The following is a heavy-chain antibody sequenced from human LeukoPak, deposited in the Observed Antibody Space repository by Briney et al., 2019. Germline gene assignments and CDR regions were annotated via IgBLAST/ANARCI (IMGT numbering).Heavy chain of an antibody. V-gene: IGHV3-11*01. Sequence: GGSLRLSCAASGFTFSDYYMTWIRQAPGKGLEWVSYISGSGSNIQHADSVRGRFAISRDNAKNSLYLQMNSLRAEDTAVYYCATAGGYSYEGFDHWGQGTLVTVSS. CDR3: ATAGGYSYEGFDH. CDR1: GFTFSDYY. CDR2: ISGSGSNI. D-gene: IGHD5-24*01. J-gene: IGHJ4*02.